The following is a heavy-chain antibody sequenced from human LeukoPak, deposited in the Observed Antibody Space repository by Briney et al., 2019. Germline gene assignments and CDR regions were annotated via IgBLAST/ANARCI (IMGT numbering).Heavy chain of an antibody. CDR2: IKQDGSAK. CDR1: GFTFSRHW. V-gene: IGHV3-7*03. J-gene: IGHJ6*02. CDR3: ARQSYYYGMDV. Sequence: GGSLRLSCAASGFTFSRHWMYWVRQAPGKGLEWVANIKQDGSAKPYVDSVKGRFTISRDNAKNSLFLQMNSLRAEDTAVYYCARQSYYYGMDVWGQGTTVTVSS.